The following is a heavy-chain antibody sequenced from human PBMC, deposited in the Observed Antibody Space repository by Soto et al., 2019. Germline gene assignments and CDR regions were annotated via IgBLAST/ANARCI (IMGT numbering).Heavy chain of an antibody. Sequence: GGSLRLSCTGSGFIFKDYAMTWVRQGPGKGLEWVSTISESGDVISYRDSVKGRFTMSRDMSNSTLYLEMNGLRAEDTAMYYCAKKLYSGTYYDLESWGPGTLVTVSS. CDR3: AKKLYSGTYYDLES. CDR2: ISESGDVI. V-gene: IGHV3-23*01. J-gene: IGHJ1*01. CDR1: GFIFKDYA. D-gene: IGHD1-26*01.